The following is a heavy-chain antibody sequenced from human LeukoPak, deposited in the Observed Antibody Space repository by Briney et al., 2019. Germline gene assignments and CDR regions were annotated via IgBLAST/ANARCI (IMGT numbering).Heavy chain of an antibody. CDR1: GFPFNKYD. D-gene: IGHD2-2*01. V-gene: IGHV3-23*03. CDR3: AKDPPVVPAASDAFDI. J-gene: IGHJ3*02. CDR2: IYSGGST. Sequence: GGSLRLSCVASGFPFNKYDMHWVRQAPGKGLEWVSVIYSGGSTYYADSVKGRFTISRDNSKNTLYLQMNSLRAEDTAVYYCAKDPPVVPAASDAFDIWGQGTMVTVSS.